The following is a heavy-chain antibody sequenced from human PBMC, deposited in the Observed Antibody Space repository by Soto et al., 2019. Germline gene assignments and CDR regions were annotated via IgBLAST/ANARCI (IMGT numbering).Heavy chain of an antibody. D-gene: IGHD6-13*01. CDR2: IYWNDDK. J-gene: IGHJ4*02. CDR1: RFSLTASGVG. CDR3: AHSPQYSSSHILFDY. Sequence: GPTSVNRKQTLPLTGTFCRFSLTASGVGVGWILQPPGKALEWLALIYWNDDKRYTPSLKKRLTMTQDSSKNQVVLTMTNMDPLDTATYSCAHSPQYSSSHILFDYWGQGILATVSS. V-gene: IGHV2-5*01.